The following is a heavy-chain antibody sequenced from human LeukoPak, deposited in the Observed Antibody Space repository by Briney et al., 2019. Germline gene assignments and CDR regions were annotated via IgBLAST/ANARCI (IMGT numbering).Heavy chain of an antibody. V-gene: IGHV3-30-3*01. J-gene: IGHJ4*02. D-gene: IGHD1-7*01. CDR1: GFTLSSYA. Sequence: GGSLRLSCAASGFTLSSYATHWVRQAPGKGLEWVAVISYDGSNKYYADSVKGRFTISRDNSKNTLYLQMSSLRAEDTAVYYCASLELLGYWGQGTLVTVSS. CDR2: ISYDGSNK. CDR3: ASLELLGY.